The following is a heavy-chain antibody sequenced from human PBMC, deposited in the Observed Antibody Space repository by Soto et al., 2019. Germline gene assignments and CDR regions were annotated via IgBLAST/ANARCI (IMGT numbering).Heavy chain of an antibody. V-gene: IGHV3-23*01. Sequence: PGGSLRLSCTASGFTFSSSAMSGVRQAPGKGLEWVSISSASGGSTYHADSVKGRFSISRENSKNTLYLQMTRLRTEDTAVYYCAKDRPWLDVHFDYWGQGALVTVSS. D-gene: IGHD6-19*01. CDR1: GFTFSSSA. CDR3: AKDRPWLDVHFDY. CDR2: SSASGGST. J-gene: IGHJ4*02.